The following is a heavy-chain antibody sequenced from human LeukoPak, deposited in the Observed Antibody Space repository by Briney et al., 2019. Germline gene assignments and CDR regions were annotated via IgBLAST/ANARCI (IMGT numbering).Heavy chain of an antibody. CDR3: AKSDCGTIGCKLLNY. D-gene: IGHD2-21*01. CDR1: GFSFINYA. Sequence: GGSLRLSCAASGFSFINYAMSWVRQAPGKGLERVSAISGGGDATKYADSVKGRFTISRDNSKNTLSLQMNSLRAEDTALYYCAKSDCGTIGCKLLNYWGQGTLVTVSS. CDR2: ISGGGDAT. V-gene: IGHV3-23*01. J-gene: IGHJ4*02.